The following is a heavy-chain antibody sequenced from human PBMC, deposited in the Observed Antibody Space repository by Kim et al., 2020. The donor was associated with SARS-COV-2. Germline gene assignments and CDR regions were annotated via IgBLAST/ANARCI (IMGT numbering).Heavy chain of an antibody. Sequence: SLKSRVTMSVDTSKNQFSLKLSSVTAADTAVYYCARDSADSSSWYFAFDIWGQGTMVTVSS. V-gene: IGHV4-4*07. CDR3: ARDSADSSSWYFAFDI. J-gene: IGHJ3*02. D-gene: IGHD6-13*01.